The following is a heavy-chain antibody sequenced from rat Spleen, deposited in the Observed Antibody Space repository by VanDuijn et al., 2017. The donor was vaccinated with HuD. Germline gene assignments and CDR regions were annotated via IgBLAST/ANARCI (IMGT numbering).Heavy chain of an antibody. CDR3: ARRHYGYTDYFDY. CDR2: FSYDGITT. J-gene: IGHJ2*01. CDR1: RFTFNNYG. D-gene: IGHD1-9*01. V-gene: IGHV5-29*01. Sequence: EVQLVESGGGLVQPGRSLRLSCAASRFTFNNYGMAWVRQAPTKGLEWVATFSYDGITTYYRDSVRGRFTISSDSTRSTLYLQMDSLRSEDAATYHCARRHYGYTDYFDYWGQGVMVTVSS.